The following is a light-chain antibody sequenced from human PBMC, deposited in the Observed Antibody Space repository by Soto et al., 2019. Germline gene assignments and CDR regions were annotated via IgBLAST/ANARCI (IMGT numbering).Light chain of an antibody. Sequence: QPVLTQPPSASASLGASVTLTCTLSSAYSNYKVDWYQQRPGKGPRFVMRVGTGGIVGSKGDGIPDRFSVLGSGLNRFLTIENIQEEDESDYHCGADHGIGSNFVYVFGTGTKLTVL. V-gene: IGLV9-49*03. CDR1: SAYSNYK. CDR3: GADHGIGSNFVYV. CDR2: VGTGGIVG. J-gene: IGLJ1*01.